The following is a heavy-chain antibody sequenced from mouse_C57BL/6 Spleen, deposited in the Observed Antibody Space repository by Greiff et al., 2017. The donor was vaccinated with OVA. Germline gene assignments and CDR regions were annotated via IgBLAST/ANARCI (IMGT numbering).Heavy chain of an antibody. D-gene: IGHD2-3*01. CDR2: IHPNSGST. CDR1: GYTFTSYW. J-gene: IGHJ4*01. V-gene: IGHV1-64*01. CDR3: ARCGYYRYYAMDY. Sequence: QVQLPQPGAELVKPGASVKLSCKASGYTFTSYWMHWVKQRPGQGLEWIGMIHPNSGSTNYNEKFKSKATLTVDKSSSTAYMQLSSLTSEDSAVYYCARCGYYRYYAMDYWGQGTSVTVSS.